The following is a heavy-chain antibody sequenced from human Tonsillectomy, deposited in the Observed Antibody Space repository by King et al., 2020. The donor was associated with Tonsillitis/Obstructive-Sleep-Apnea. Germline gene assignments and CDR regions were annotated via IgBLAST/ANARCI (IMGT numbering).Heavy chain of an antibody. J-gene: IGHJ4*02. CDR2: ISSSSSTI. Sequence: VQLVESGGGLVQPGGSLRLSCAASGFTFSSYSMNWVRQAPGKGLEWVSYISSSSSTIYYADSVKGRFTISRDKAKNSLYLQMNSLRDEDTAVYYCARVPYDFWTDFDYWGQGTLVTVSS. D-gene: IGHD3-3*01. CDR1: GFTFSSYS. V-gene: IGHV3-48*02. CDR3: ARVPYDFWTDFDY.